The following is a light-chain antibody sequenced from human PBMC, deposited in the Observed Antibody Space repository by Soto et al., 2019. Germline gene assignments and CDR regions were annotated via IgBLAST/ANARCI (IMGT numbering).Light chain of an antibody. CDR1: SSDVGGYNY. CDR3: SSYTSSTTVL. J-gene: IGLJ2*01. Sequence: QSALTQPASVSGSPEQSITISCTGTSSDVGGYNYVSWYQQYPGKAPKLLIYDVTDRPSGVSNRFSGSKSGNTASLTISGLQAEDEAYYYCSSYTSSTTVLFGGGTKLTVL. V-gene: IGLV2-14*01. CDR2: DVT.